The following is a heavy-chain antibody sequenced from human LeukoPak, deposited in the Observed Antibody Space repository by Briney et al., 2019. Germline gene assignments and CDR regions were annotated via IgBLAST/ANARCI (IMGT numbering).Heavy chain of an antibody. CDR3: ARDFSRVAAAGTFDY. Sequence: GGSLRLSCAASGSGFTFNNYWMHWVRQAPGKGLEWVTFIRYDGSNKYYADSVKGRFTISRDNSKNTLYLQMNSLRAEDTAVYYCARDFSRVAAAGTFDYWGQGTLVTVSS. J-gene: IGHJ4*02. CDR2: IRYDGSNK. CDR1: GSGFTFNNYW. V-gene: IGHV3-30*02. D-gene: IGHD6-13*01.